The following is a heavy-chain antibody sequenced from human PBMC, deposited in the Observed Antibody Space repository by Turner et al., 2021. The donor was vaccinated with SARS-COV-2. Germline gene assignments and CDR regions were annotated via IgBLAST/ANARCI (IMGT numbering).Heavy chain of an antibody. CDR1: GFTVSSNH. CDR2: IYSGGST. Sequence: EVHLLGSGRGLVTPGGSLRLSSAAYGFTVSSNHMSWVRQAPGKGLEWVSVIYSGGSTYYADSVKGRVTISRDNSKNTLYLQMNSLRAEDTAVYYCARDMVVAVAIWGGYYYYGMDVWGQGTTVTVSS. J-gene: IGHJ6*02. CDR3: ARDMVVAVAIWGGYYYYGMDV. V-gene: IGHV3-66*01. D-gene: IGHD2-2*02.